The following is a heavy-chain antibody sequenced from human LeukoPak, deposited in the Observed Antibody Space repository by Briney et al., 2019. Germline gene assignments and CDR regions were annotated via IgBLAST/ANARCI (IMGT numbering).Heavy chain of an antibody. D-gene: IGHD3-10*01. CDR1: GGSISSYY. CDR3: ARDIGYYGSGSLDY. V-gene: IGHV4-4*07. CDR2: IYTSGST. Sequence: SETLSLTCAVSGGSISSYYWSWIRQPAGKGLEWIGRIYTSGSTNYNPSLKSRVTMSVDTSKNQFSLKLSSVTAADTAVYYCARDIGYYGSGSLDYWGQGTLATVSS. J-gene: IGHJ4*02.